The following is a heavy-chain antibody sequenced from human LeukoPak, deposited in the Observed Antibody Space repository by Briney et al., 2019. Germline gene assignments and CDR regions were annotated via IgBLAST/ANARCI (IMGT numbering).Heavy chain of an antibody. CDR3: ASGYSGYVYGDY. J-gene: IGHJ4*02. D-gene: IGHD5-12*01. CDR2: ISYDGSNK. Sequence: GGSLRLSCAASGFTFSSYAMHWVRQAPGKGLEWVAVISYDGSNKYYVDSVKGRFTISRDNSKNTLYLQMNSLRAEDTAVYYCASGYSGYVYGDYWGQGTLVTVSS. V-gene: IGHV3-30-3*01. CDR1: GFTFSSYA.